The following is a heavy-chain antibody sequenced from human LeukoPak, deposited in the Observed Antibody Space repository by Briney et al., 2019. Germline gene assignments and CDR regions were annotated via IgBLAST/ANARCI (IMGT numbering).Heavy chain of an antibody. CDR1: GGSFSGYY. J-gene: IGHJ6*03. CDR2: INWNGGST. Sequence: ETLSLTCAVYGGSFSGYYWSWIRQPPGKGLEWVSGINWNGGSTGYADSVKGRFTISRDNAKNSLYLQMNSLRAEDTALYYCARDRVPMDVWGKGTTVTVSS. V-gene: IGHV3-20*04. CDR3: ARDRVPMDV. D-gene: IGHD3-3*01.